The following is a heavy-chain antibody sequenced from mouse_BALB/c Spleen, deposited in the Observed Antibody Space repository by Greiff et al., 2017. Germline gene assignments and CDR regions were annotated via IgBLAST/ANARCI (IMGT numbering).Heavy chain of an antibody. CDR3: TRSGLRDAMDY. J-gene: IGHJ4*01. CDR1: GYTFTSYY. Sequence: VQLQQSGAELVKPGASVKLSCKASGYTFTSYYMYWVKQRPGQGLEWIGEINPSNGGTNFNEKFKSKATLTVDKSSSTAYMQLSSLTSEDSAVYYCTRSGLRDAMDYWGKGTSVTVSS. CDR2: INPSNGGT. D-gene: IGHD2-4*01. V-gene: IGHV1S81*02.